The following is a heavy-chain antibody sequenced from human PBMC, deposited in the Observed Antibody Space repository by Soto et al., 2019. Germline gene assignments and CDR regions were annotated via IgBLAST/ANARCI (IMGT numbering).Heavy chain of an antibody. CDR2: IYHSGST. D-gene: IGHD6-19*01. V-gene: IGHV4-38-2*01. J-gene: IGHJ5*02. CDR3: ARGRKVYSSGWSDWFDP. Sequence: SETLSLTCAVSGYSISSGYYLGWIRQPPGKGLEWIGSIYHSGSTYYNPSLKSRVTISVDTSKNQFSLKLSAVTAADTAVYYCARGRKVYSSGWSDWFDPWGQGTLVTVSS. CDR1: GYSISSGYY.